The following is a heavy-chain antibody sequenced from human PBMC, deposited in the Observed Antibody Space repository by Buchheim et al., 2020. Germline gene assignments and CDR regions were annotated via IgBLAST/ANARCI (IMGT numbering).Heavy chain of an antibody. J-gene: IGHJ4*02. CDR1: GFTFSSYA. CDR3: AKDKMGGSGSYSPFDY. V-gene: IGHV3-23*01. D-gene: IGHD3-10*01. Sequence: EVQLLESGGGLVQPGGSLRLSCAAFGFTFSSYAMSWARQAPGKGLEWVSAFSGSGGSTYYADFVKGRFTIPRDNPKNTLYLQMNSLRAEDTAVYYCAKDKMGGSGSYSPFDYWGQGTL. CDR2: FSGSGGST.